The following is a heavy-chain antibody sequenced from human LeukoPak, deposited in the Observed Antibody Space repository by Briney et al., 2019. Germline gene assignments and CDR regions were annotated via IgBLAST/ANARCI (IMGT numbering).Heavy chain of an antibody. CDR2: IYYSGST. Sequence: PSETLSLTCTVSGGSISSSSYYWGWIRQPPGKGPEWIGSIYYSGSTYYNPSLKSRVTISVDTSKNQFSLKLSSVTAADTAVYYCARDSGLVPAAMRGPPGIWGQGTMVTVSS. V-gene: IGHV4-39*07. CDR3: ARDSGLVPAAMRGPPGI. D-gene: IGHD2-2*01. CDR1: GGSISSSSYY. J-gene: IGHJ3*02.